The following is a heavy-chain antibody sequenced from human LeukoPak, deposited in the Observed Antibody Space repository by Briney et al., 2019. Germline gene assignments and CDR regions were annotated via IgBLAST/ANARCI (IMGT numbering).Heavy chain of an antibody. Sequence: GGSLRLSCAASGFTFSSYWMHWVRQTPGKRLVWVSRINSDGSSTSYADSVKGRFTISRDNAKNTLYLQMNSLRAEDTTVYYCAKDLGFSTVTTFRIWGQGTMVTVSS. V-gene: IGHV3-74*01. CDR3: AKDLGFSTVTTFRI. J-gene: IGHJ3*02. CDR1: GFTFSSYW. D-gene: IGHD4-17*01. CDR2: INSDGSST.